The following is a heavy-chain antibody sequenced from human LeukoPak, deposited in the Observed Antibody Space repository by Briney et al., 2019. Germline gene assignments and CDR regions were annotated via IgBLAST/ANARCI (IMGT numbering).Heavy chain of an antibody. CDR3: VGLVGATPGGTFYYYGVDV. V-gene: IGHV3-21*01. CDR2: ISGSPSYK. CDR1: GFTFSSYS. J-gene: IGHJ6*02. Sequence: PGGSLRLSSAASGFTFSSYSMNWVRQAPGKGLEWVSSISGSPSYKYYADSVKGRFTISRDNSKNSLFLQMNSLRAEDTAVYYCVGLVGATPGGTFYYYGVDVWGQGTTVTVSS. D-gene: IGHD1-26*01.